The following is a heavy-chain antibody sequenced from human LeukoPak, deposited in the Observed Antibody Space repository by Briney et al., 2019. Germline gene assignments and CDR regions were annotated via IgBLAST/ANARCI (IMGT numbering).Heavy chain of an antibody. D-gene: IGHD3-9*01. CDR3: ARVGAGYYIDY. V-gene: IGHV4-34*01. CDR1: GGSFSGYY. J-gene: IGHJ4*02. Sequence: PSETLSLTCAVYGGSFSGYYWSWIRQPPGKGLEWIGEINHSGSTNYNPSLKSRVTISVDTSKNQFSLKLSSVTAADTAVYYCARVGAGYYIDYWGRGTLVTVSS. CDR2: INHSGST.